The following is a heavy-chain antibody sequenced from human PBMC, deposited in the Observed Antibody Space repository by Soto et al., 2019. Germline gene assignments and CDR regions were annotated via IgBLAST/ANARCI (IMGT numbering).Heavy chain of an antibody. CDR3: ARVGVELGYYGSGSYYDFDY. V-gene: IGHV1-2*02. D-gene: IGHD3-10*01. Sequence: ASVNVSCKSSGYTFTGCYMHWGREGPGQGLEWMGWINPNSGGTNYAQKFQGRVTMTRDTSISTAYMELSRLRSDDTAVYYCARVGVELGYYGSGSYYDFDYWGKGTLVTVSS. CDR1: GYTFTGCY. J-gene: IGHJ4*02. CDR2: INPNSGGT.